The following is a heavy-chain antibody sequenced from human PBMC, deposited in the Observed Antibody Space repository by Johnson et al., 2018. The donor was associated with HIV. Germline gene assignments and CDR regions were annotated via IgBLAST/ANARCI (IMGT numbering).Heavy chain of an antibody. V-gene: IGHV3-48*04. CDR1: GFTFSNYG. CDR3: ATLEYSSSPGGYGAFDI. J-gene: IGHJ3*02. CDR2: ISSSGSTI. D-gene: IGHD6-6*01. Sequence: VQLVESGGGVVQPGRSLRLSCAASGFTFSNYGMHWVRQAPGRGLEWVSYISSSGSTIYYADPVKGRFPISRENAKNSPYLQMNSLRAEDTAVYYCATLEYSSSPGGYGAFDIWGQGTMVTVSS.